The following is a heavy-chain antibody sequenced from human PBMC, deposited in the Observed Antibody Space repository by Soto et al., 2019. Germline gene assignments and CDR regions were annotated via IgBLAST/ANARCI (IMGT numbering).Heavy chain of an antibody. V-gene: IGHV1-46*01. CDR2: VNPHGAST. J-gene: IGHJ4*02. CDR1: GYSSSNYY. D-gene: IGHD2-21*02. CDR3: ASVTTIWSN. Sequence: QVQVVQSGAEVREPGASVKVSCTASGYSSSNYYTHWARQAPGQGLEWMGIVNPHGASTVYAQRFQGGLTLTRETSTNTDYMDLSRLTSDDTAIYYCASVTTIWSNWGQGTLVTVSS.